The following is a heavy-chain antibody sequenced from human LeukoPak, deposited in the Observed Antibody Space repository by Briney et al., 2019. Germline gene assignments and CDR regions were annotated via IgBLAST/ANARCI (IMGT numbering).Heavy chain of an antibody. J-gene: IGHJ6*02. V-gene: IGHV1-24*01. CDR3: ATDILVIPPYYYYGMDV. D-gene: IGHD3-22*01. CDR2: FDPEDGET. CDR1: GYTLTELS. Sequence: ASVKVSCKVSGYTLTELSMHWVRQAPGKGLEWMGGFDPEDGETIYAQKFQGRVTMTEDTSTDTAYMELSSLRSEDTAVYYCATDILVIPPYYYYGMDVWGQGTTVTVSS.